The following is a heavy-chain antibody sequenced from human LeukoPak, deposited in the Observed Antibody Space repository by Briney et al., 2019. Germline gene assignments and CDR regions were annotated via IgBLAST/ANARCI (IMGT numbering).Heavy chain of an antibody. CDR2: IYYSGST. V-gene: IGHV4-39*01. J-gene: IGHJ3*02. CDR3: ASAPSGPFEI. Sequence: SETLSLTCTVSGGSISSSSYYWGWIRQPPGKGLEWIGSIYYSGSTYCNPSLKSRVTISVDTSKNQFSLKLSSVTAADTAVYYCASAPSGPFEIWGQGTMVTVSS. CDR1: GGSISSSSYY.